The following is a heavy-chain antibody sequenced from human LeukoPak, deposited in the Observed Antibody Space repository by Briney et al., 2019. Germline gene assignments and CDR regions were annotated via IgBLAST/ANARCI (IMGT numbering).Heavy chain of an antibody. V-gene: IGHV1-2*06. CDR3: ASSSGYYYVADY. Sequence: GASVKVSCKASGYTFTGYYMHWVRQAPGQGLECMGRLNPNRGGTNYAQKFQGRVTMTRDTSISTAYMELSRLRSDDTAVYYCASSSGYYYVADYWGQGTLVTVSS. D-gene: IGHD3-22*01. CDR2: LNPNRGGT. CDR1: GYTFTGYY. J-gene: IGHJ4*02.